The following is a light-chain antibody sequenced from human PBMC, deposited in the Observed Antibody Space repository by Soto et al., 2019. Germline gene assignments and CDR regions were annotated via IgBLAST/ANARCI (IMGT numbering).Light chain of an antibody. CDR1: QSVSSN. V-gene: IGKV3-15*01. J-gene: IGKJ5*01. CDR2: GAS. Sequence: EVLLTQSPATLSLSPGGSATLSCRASQSVSSNLAWYQQKPGQAPRLLIYGASTRATGIPARFSGSGSGTEFTLTISSLQSEDFAVYYCQQYNNWPPITFGQGTRLEIK. CDR3: QQYNNWPPIT.